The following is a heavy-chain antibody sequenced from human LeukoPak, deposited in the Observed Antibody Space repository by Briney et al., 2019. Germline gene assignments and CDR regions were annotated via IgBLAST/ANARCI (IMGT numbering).Heavy chain of an antibody. CDR2: SNPSGGST. Sequence: SVKVSCKSSGYTFTGYYMHWVRQSPGQGLEWMVISNPSGGSTSYAQKIQGRVTMTRDTSTRTVYMELSRLRSEDTAVYYCARDGSSWYQQREDGSFDYWGPGTLVTVSS. J-gene: IGHJ4*02. D-gene: IGHD6-13*01. V-gene: IGHV1-46*01. CDR3: ARDGSSWYQQREDGSFDY. CDR1: GYTFTGYY.